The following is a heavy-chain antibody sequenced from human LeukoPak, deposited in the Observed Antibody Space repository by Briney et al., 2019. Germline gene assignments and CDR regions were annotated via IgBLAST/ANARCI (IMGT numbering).Heavy chain of an antibody. J-gene: IGHJ3*02. V-gene: IGHV3-21*04. CDR3: AKDIRSYYGSFDI. CDR1: GFTLSSYS. CDR2: ISRSSAYI. D-gene: IGHD3-10*01. Sequence: PGGSLRLSCAASGFTLSSYSMNWVRQAPGKGLEWVSSISRSSAYIYYADSVKGRFTISRDNAKNSLYLQMNSLRAEDTALYYCAKDIRSYYGSFDIWGQGTMVTVSS.